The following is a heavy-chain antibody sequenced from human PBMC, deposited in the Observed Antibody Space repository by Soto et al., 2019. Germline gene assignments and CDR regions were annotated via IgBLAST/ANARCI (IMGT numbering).Heavy chain of an antibody. D-gene: IGHD5-12*01. Sequence: ASVKVSCKASGYTFTGYYMHWVRQAPGQGLEWMGWINPNSGGTNYAQKFQGWVTMTRDTSISTAYMELSRLRSDDTAVYYCARDLGSGYDLAMDVWGQGTTVTVSS. J-gene: IGHJ6*02. CDR1: GYTFTGYY. V-gene: IGHV1-2*04. CDR2: INPNSGGT. CDR3: ARDLGSGYDLAMDV.